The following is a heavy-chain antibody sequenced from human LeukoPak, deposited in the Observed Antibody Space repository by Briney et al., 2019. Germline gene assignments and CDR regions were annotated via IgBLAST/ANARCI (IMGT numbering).Heavy chain of an antibody. CDR3: AKDKQWSCDAFDI. V-gene: IGHV3-23*01. CDR1: GFTFSRYA. CDR2: ISGSGGST. J-gene: IGHJ3*02. Sequence: GGSLRLSCAASGFTFSRYAMSGVPQATGKGLEGVPAISGSGGSTYYADSVKGRYTISRDNYKNTLYLQMNSLRAEDTAVYYCAKDKQWSCDAFDIWGQGTRVSVSS. D-gene: IGHD6-19*01.